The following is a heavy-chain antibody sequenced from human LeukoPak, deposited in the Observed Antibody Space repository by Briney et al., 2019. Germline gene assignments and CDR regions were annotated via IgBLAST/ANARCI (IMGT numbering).Heavy chain of an antibody. J-gene: IGHJ4*02. D-gene: IGHD6-6*01. V-gene: IGHV4-59*08. CDR2: VYYNGIT. Sequence: SETLSLTCFVSGGSISTYYWTWIRQPPGKGLEWIGFVYYNGITKYNPSLKSRVTISVDTSKNQFSLNLSSVTAADTAVYYCARHDPRGEPARLGFFDYWGQGTLVTVSS. CDR1: GGSISTYY. CDR3: ARHDPRGEPARLGFFDY.